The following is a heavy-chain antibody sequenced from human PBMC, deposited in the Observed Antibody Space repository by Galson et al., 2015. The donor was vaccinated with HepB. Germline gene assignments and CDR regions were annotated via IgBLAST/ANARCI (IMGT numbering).Heavy chain of an antibody. CDR3: ARETSRIVFHAFDI. V-gene: IGHV3-33*01. D-gene: IGHD2-21*01. CDR1: GLTFRRSG. CDR2: IQHVGSPI. Sequence: SLRLSCAASGLTFRRSGMHWVRQAPGKGLEWLAVIQHVGSPIRYADSVKGRFTVSRDNSKNTLYLEMNNLRAEDMAVYYCARETSRIVFHAFDIWGQGTMVTVSS. J-gene: IGHJ3*02.